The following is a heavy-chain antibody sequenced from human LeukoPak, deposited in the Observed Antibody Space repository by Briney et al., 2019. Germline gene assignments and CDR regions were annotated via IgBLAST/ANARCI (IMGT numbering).Heavy chain of an antibody. CDR1: GGSISSGGYY. V-gene: IGHV4-31*03. Sequence: PSQTLSLTCTVSGGSISSGGYYWSWIRQHPGKGLEWIGYIYYSGSTYYNPSLKSRVTISVDTSKNQFSLKLSSVTAADTAVYYCARVVPTDYYDSSGSTNNNWFDPWGQGTLVTVSS. CDR3: ARVVPTDYYDSSGSTNNNWFDP. CDR2: IYYSGST. J-gene: IGHJ5*02. D-gene: IGHD3-22*01.